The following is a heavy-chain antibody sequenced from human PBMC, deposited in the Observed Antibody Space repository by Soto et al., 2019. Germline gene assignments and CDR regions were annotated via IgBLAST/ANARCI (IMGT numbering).Heavy chain of an antibody. CDR2: INHSGST. J-gene: IGHJ6*02. CDR3: ARVGVVPAARRYYYYYGMDV. CDR1: GGSFSGYY. V-gene: IGHV4-34*01. Sequence: PSETLSLTCAVYGGSFSGYYWSWIRQPPGKGLEWIGEINHSGSTNYNPSLKSRVTISVDTPKNQFSLKLRSVTAADTAVYYCARVGVVPAARRYYYYYGMDVWGQVTTVTVSS. D-gene: IGHD2-2*01.